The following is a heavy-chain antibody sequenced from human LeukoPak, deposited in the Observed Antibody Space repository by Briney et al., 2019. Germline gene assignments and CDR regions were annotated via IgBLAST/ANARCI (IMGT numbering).Heavy chain of an antibody. CDR1: GFTFSSYA. V-gene: IGHV3-30*04. CDR3: VRPTGYSSSWGNFDF. D-gene: IGHD6-13*01. Sequence: TGGSLRLSCSASGFTFSSYAMHWVRQAPGKGLEWVAVISYDGNNEYYTDSVKGRFTISRDNSKTTLFLQMNSLRVEDSAVYFCVRPTGYSSSWGNFDFWGQGTLVIVSS. J-gene: IGHJ4*02. CDR2: ISYDGNNE.